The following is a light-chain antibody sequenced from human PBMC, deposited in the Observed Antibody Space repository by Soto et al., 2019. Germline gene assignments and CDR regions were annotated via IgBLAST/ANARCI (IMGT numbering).Light chain of an antibody. J-gene: IGKJ2*01. CDR3: QQYDSSPLYT. CDR1: QSVSSSY. CDR2: GAS. V-gene: IGKV3-20*01. Sequence: EIVLTQCPRTLSLSPGERATLSCRASQSVSSSYVAWYQQKPGQAPRLLLYGASSRATGIPDRISGSGSGTDFTLTISRLEPEDFAVYYGQQYDSSPLYTFGQGTKLEIK.